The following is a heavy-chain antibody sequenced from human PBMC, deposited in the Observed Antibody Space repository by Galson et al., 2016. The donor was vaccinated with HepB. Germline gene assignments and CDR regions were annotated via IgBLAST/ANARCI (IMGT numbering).Heavy chain of an antibody. CDR3: TTLTLPNY. Sequence: SLRLSCAASGFIFKDAWMTWVRQAPGKGLAWVGRIKSKADGGTIEYAAPVKGRFTISSDDSKNMVFLQMKSLKADDTALYYCTTLTLPNYWGRGTPVTVSS. CDR1: GFIFKDAW. CDR2: IKSKADGGTI. D-gene: IGHD3-10*01. J-gene: IGHJ4*02. V-gene: IGHV3-15*01.